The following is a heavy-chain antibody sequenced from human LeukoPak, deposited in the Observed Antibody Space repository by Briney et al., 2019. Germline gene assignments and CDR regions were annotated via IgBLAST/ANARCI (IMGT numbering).Heavy chain of an antibody. Sequence: GGSLRLSWAASGFTFSSYYMNWVRQAPGKGLEWVSSISSGSNYIYYADSVKGRFSISRDNSKNSLYLQMNSLRAEDTAVYYCARNVVAIVGDAKDPVGYWGQRTLVTVSS. CDR2: ISSGSNYI. V-gene: IGHV3-21*01. D-gene: IGHD3-3*01. CDR1: GFTFSSYY. CDR3: ARNVVAIVGDAKDPVGY. J-gene: IGHJ4*02.